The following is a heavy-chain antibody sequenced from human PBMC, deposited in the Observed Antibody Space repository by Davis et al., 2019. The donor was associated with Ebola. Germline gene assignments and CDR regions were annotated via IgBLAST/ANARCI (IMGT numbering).Heavy chain of an antibody. CDR1: GFTFRNNA. CDR2: ISASGSRT. Sequence: PGGPLRPSFAAPGFTFRNNAMSWVRQAPGKGLEWVSAISASGSRTYYADSVRGRFTVSRDNSKNTVYLQMNSLGAEDTAVYYCAKEPLVGDYGVDVWGQGTTVTVSS. V-gene: IGHV3-23*01. J-gene: IGHJ6*02. CDR3: AKEPLVGDYGVDV. D-gene: IGHD6-6*01.